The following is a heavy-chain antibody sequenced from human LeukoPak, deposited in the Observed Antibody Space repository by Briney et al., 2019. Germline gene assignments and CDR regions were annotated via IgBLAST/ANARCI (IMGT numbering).Heavy chain of an antibody. CDR3: ARGSRSGYSYGYQIDY. CDR2: IYYSGST. J-gene: IGHJ4*02. V-gene: IGHV4-61*01. Sequence: SETLSLTCTVSGGSVSSGSYYWSWIRQPPGKGLEWNGYIYYSGSTNYNPSLKSRVTISVDTSKNQFSLKLSSVTAADTAVYYCARGSRSGYSYGYQIDYWGQGTLVTVSS. CDR1: GGSVSSGSYY. D-gene: IGHD5-18*01.